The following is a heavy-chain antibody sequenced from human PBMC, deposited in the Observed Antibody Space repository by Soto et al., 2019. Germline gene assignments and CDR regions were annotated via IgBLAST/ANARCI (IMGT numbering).Heavy chain of an antibody. D-gene: IGHD2-2*01. V-gene: IGHV3-23*01. Sequence: RLSCAASGFTFSSYAMSWVRQAPGKGLEWVSAISGSGGSTYCADSVKGRFTISRDNSKNTLYLQMNSLRTEDTAIYYCARQPCSSPSCYPNYFDPWGQGTLVTVSS. CDR2: ISGSGGST. CDR3: ARQPCSSPSCYPNYFDP. CDR1: GFTFSSYA. J-gene: IGHJ5*02.